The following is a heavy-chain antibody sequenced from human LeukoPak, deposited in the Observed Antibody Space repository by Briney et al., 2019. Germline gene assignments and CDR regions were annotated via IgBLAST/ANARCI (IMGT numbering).Heavy chain of an antibody. CDR1: GFTFDDYG. D-gene: IGHD2-21*02. CDR2: INWNGGST. V-gene: IGHV3-20*01. CDR3: AREPAYCGGDCLDY. Sequence: GGSLRLSCAASGFTFDDYGMSWVRQAPGKGLEWVSGINWNGGSTGYADSVKGRFTISRDNAKNSLYLQMNSLRAEDTALYHCAREPAYCGGDCLDYWGQGTLVTVSS. J-gene: IGHJ4*02.